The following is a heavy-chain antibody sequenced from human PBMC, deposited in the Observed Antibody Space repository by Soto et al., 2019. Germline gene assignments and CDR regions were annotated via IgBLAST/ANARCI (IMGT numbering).Heavy chain of an antibody. V-gene: IGHV3-74*01. CDR2: INNDGSTT. CDR3: ASQGLYYYGLDV. J-gene: IGHJ6*02. Sequence: GGSLRLSCAASGFPFSTYWMHWVRQAPGKGPVWVSRINNDGSTTRYADSVKGRFTISRDNAKNTLYLQMNSLRAEDTAVYYCASQGLYYYGLDVWGQGTTVTVSS. CDR1: GFPFSTYW.